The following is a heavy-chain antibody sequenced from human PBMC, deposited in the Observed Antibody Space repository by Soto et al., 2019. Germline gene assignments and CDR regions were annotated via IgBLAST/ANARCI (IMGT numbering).Heavy chain of an antibody. V-gene: IGHV3-74*01. CDR2: INNDGSTT. CDR3: ASQGLYYYGLDV. J-gene: IGHJ6*02. Sequence: GGSLRLSCAASGFPFSTYWMHWVRQAPGKGPVWVSRINNDGSTTRYADSVKGRFTISRDNAKNTLYLQMNSLRAEDTAVYYCASQGLYYYGLDVWGQGTTVTVSS. CDR1: GFPFSTYW.